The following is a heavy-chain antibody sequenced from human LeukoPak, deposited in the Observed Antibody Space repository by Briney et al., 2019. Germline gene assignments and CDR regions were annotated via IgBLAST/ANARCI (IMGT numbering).Heavy chain of an antibody. CDR3: ARSAWPMGGFDP. CDR2: IYYAGST. J-gene: IGHJ5*02. Sequence: KSSETLSLTCTVSGDSISSETYHWGWIRQPPGQGLQWIGSIYYAGSTYYNPSLKSRVSISVDTSKDQFSLKLFPVTAADTAVYYCARSAWPMGGFDPWGQGILVTVSS. CDR1: GDSISSETYH. D-gene: IGHD3-10*01. V-gene: IGHV4-39*01.